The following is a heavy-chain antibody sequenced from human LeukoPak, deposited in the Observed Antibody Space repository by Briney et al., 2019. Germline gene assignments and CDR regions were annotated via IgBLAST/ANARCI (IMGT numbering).Heavy chain of an antibody. Sequence: TGGSLRLSCAASGFTLSNYAMHWVRQAPGKGLEWVAVISYDGSNKYNADSVKGRFTISRDNSKNTLYLQMSSLRAEDTAVYYCARDLSSGWFDPWGRGTLVTVSS. CDR3: ARDLSSGWFDP. D-gene: IGHD3-22*01. CDR2: ISYDGSNK. CDR1: GFTLSNYA. V-gene: IGHV3-30-3*01. J-gene: IGHJ5*02.